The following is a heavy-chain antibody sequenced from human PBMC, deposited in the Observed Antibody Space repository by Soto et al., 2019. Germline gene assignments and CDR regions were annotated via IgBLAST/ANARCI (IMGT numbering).Heavy chain of an antibody. J-gene: IGHJ4*02. CDR2: IYYSGST. V-gene: IGHV4-39*01. CDR1: GGSISSSSYY. Sequence: SETLSLTCTVSGGSISSSSYYWGWIRQPPGKGLEWIGSIYYSGSTYYNPSLKSRVTISVDTSKNQFSLKLSSVTAADTAVYYCARIRGVTYPWGQGTLVTVSS. CDR3: ARIRGVTYP. D-gene: IGHD3-10*01.